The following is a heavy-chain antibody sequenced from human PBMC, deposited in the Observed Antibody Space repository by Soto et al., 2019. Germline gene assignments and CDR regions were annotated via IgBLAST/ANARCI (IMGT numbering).Heavy chain of an antibody. J-gene: IGHJ6*02. D-gene: IGHD6-6*01. CDR3: ARVRRSSSRYYYYYGMDV. CDR1: GYSFTSYW. CDR2: IYPGDSDT. Sequence: LGESLKISCKGSGYSFTSYWIGWVRQMPGKGLEWMGIIYPGDSDTRYSPSFQGQVTISADKSISTAYLQWSSLKASDTAMYYCARVRRSSSRYYYYYGMDVWGQGTTVTVSS. V-gene: IGHV5-51*01.